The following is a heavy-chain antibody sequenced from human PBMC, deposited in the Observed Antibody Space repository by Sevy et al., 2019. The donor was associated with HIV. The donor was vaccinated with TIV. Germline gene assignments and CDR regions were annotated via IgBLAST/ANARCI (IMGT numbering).Heavy chain of an antibody. J-gene: IGHJ4*02. V-gene: IGHV3-30-3*01. CDR3: ARDRGSGKNVFFDY. D-gene: IGHD3-10*01. CDR2: ISYDGSNK. CDR1: GFTFSSYA. Sequence: GGSLRLSCAASGFTFSSYAMHWVRQAPGKGLEWVAVISYDGSNKYYGDSVKGRFTISRDNSKNTLYLQMNSLRTEDTALYYCARDRGSGKNVFFDYWGQGTLVTVSS.